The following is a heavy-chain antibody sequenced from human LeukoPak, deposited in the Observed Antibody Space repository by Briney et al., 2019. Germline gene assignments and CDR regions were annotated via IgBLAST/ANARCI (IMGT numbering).Heavy chain of an antibody. CDR2: ISYDGSNK. V-gene: IGHV3-30*04. CDR3: AKTEGDYAPPSDY. J-gene: IGHJ4*02. CDR1: GFTFSSYA. Sequence: PGGSLRLSCAASGFTFSSYAMQWVRQAPGKGLEWVALISYDGSNKFYADSVKGRFTISRDNSKNTLNLQMNSLRAEDTAVYYCAKTEGDYAPPSDYWGQGTLVTVSS. D-gene: IGHD4-17*01.